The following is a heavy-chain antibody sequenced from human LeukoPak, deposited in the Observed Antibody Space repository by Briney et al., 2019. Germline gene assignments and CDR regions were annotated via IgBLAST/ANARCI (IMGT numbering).Heavy chain of an antibody. Sequence: ASVKVSFTASGYTFTSYAMHWVRQAPGQRLEWMGWINAGNGNTKYSQKFQGRVTITRDTSASTAYMELSSLRSEDTAVYYCARDPTGITIFGVVIGWFDPWGQGTLVTVSS. CDR1: GYTFTSYA. CDR2: INAGNGNT. D-gene: IGHD3-3*01. V-gene: IGHV1-3*01. J-gene: IGHJ5*02. CDR3: ARDPTGITIFGVVIGWFDP.